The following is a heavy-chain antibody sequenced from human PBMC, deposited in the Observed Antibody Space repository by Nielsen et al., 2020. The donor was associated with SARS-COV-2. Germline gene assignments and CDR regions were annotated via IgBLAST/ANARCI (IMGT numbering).Heavy chain of an antibody. Sequence: ASVKVSCKASGYTFTGYYMHWVRQVPGQGLEWMGRINPNTGFSTYAQRFQGRVTMTRDTSISTAYMELSRLRSDDTVVYYCARGDGSGSSPFDYWGQGTLVTVSS. V-gene: IGHV1-2*05. CDR1: GYTFTGYY. J-gene: IGHJ4*02. D-gene: IGHD3-10*01. CDR2: INPNTGFS. CDR3: ARGDGSGSSPFDY.